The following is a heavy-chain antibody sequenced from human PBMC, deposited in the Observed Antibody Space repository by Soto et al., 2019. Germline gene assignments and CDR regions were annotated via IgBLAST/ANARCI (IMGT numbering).Heavy chain of an antibody. CDR1: GFTFSSYG. J-gene: IGHJ4*02. CDR3: AKDRGSGGASYYFEY. D-gene: IGHD2-21*01. CDR2: ISYDGSSK. V-gene: IGHV3-30*18. Sequence: GGSLRLSCAASGFTFSSYGMHCLRQAPGKGLEWVAVISYDGSSKYYADSVKGRFTISRDNSKNALYLQMNSLRAEDTAVYYCAKDRGSGGASYYFEYWGPGTMVTVSS.